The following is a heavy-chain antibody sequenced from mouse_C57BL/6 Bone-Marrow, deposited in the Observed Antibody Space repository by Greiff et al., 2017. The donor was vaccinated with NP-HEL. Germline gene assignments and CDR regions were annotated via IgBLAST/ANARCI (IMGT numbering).Heavy chain of an antibody. CDR1: GFSLTSYA. J-gene: IGHJ3*01. V-gene: IGHV2-9-1*01. D-gene: IGHD2-10*01. CDR2: IWTGGGA. Sequence: VKLMESGPGLVAPSQCLSITCTVSGFSLTSYAISWVRQPPGKGLEWLGVIWTGGGANYYSALKSRLSISKDNSKSQVFLKMNSLQTDDTAMYYCARNSYYGTPFAYWGQGTLVTVSA. CDR3: ARNSYYGTPFAY.